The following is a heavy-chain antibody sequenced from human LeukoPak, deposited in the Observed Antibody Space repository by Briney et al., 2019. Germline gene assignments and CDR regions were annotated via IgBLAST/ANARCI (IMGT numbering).Heavy chain of an antibody. Sequence: ASVKVSCKASGYTFTCYYMHWVRQAPGQGLEWMGWINPNSGGTNYARKFQGRVTMTRDTSISTAYMELSRLRSDDTAVYYCAREGGDDYGDPKSAFDIWGQGTMVTVSS. J-gene: IGHJ3*02. V-gene: IGHV1-2*02. CDR3: AREGGDDYGDPKSAFDI. CDR2: INPNSGGT. D-gene: IGHD4-17*01. CDR1: GYTFTCYY.